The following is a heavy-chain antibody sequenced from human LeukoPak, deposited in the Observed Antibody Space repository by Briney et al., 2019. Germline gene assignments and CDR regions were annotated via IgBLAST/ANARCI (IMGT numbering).Heavy chain of an antibody. CDR1: GFTFSDYY. D-gene: IGHD4-17*01. CDR2: ISSSSYT. CDR3: ARAGDYLHYYYYGMDV. Sequence: GGSLRLSCAASGFTFSDYYMSWIRQAPGKGLEWVSYISSSSYTNYADSVKGRFTISRDNAKNSLYLQMNSLRAEDTAVYYCARAGDYLHYYYYGMDVWGKGTTVTVSS. J-gene: IGHJ6*04. V-gene: IGHV3-11*06.